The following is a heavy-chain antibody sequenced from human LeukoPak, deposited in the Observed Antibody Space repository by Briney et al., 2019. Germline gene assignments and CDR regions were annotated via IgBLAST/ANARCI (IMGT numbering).Heavy chain of an antibody. CDR2: ISSSSSYI. V-gene: IGHV3-21*01. CDR1: GFTFRSYS. Sequence: PGGSLRLSCAASGFTFRSYSMNWVRQAPGKGLEWDSSISSSSSYIYYADSVRGRFTISRDNAKNSLYLQMNSLRAEDTAVYYCARGLRYYYGSGSYSPADYWGQGTLVTVSS. D-gene: IGHD3-10*01. CDR3: ARGLRYYYGSGSYSPADY. J-gene: IGHJ4*02.